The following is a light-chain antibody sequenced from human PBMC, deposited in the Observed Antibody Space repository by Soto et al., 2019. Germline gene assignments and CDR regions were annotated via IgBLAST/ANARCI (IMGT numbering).Light chain of an antibody. CDR1: SNDIGAYNY. J-gene: IGLJ2*01. CDR3: SSYTTTKIVI. CDR2: DVS. Sequence: QSVLTQPASVSGSPGQSVTISCTGTSNDIGAYNYVSWYQQHPGKAPKLMIYDVSSRPSGVSNRLSGSRSGYTASLTISGLQAEDEADYYCSSYTTTKIVIFGGGTKVTVL. V-gene: IGLV2-14*01.